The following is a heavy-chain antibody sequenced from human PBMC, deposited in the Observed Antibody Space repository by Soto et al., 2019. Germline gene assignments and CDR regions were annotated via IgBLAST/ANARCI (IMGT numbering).Heavy chain of an antibody. CDR3: ARDPHSGIAVTGSHY. CDR2: VYHKGIT. J-gene: IGHJ4*02. Sequence: SETLSLTCAVSGGSISSINWWSWVRQPPGKGLEWIGEVYHKGITSYNPSLESRVTISADRSKNQISLKLTSVTAADTAVYYCARDPHSGIAVTGSHYWGQGTLVTVSS. CDR1: GGSISSINW. D-gene: IGHD6-19*01. V-gene: IGHV4-4*02.